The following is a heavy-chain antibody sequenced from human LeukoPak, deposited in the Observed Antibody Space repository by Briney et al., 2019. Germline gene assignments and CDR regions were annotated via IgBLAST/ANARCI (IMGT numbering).Heavy chain of an antibody. CDR3: TRGGIKVAY. Sequence: GGSLRLSCTASGFTFGDYAMSWVRQAPGKGLEWVGFIRSKAYGGTTEYAASVKGRFTISRDDSKSIAYLQMNSLKTGDTAVYYCTRGGIKVAYWGQGTLVTVSS. V-gene: IGHV3-49*04. CDR2: IRSKAYGGTT. J-gene: IGHJ4*02. CDR1: GFTFGDYA. D-gene: IGHD3-10*01.